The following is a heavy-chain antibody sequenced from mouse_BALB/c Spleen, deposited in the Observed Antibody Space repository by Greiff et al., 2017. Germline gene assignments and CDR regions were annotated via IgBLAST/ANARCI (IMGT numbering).Heavy chain of an antibody. V-gene: IGHV3-8*02. CDR1: GDSITSGY. CDR3: ARSDYDGSSGFAY. CDR2: ISYSGST. Sequence: EVQLQESGPSLVKPSQTLSLTCSVTGDSITSGYWNWIRKFPGNKLEYMGYISYSGSTYYNPSLKSRISITRDTSKNQYYLQLNSVTTEDTATYYCARSDYDGSSGFAYWGQGTLVTVSA. D-gene: IGHD1-1*01. J-gene: IGHJ3*01.